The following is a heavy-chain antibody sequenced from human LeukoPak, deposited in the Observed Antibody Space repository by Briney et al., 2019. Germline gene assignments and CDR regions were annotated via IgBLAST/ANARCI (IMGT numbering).Heavy chain of an antibody. D-gene: IGHD3-22*01. CDR3: ATDYDSSGYLKFL. CDR1: GGTFSSYA. CDR2: IIPIFGTA. J-gene: IGHJ4*02. Sequence: GSSVKVSCRASGGTFSSYAISWVRQAPGQGLEWMGGIIPIFGTANYAQKFQGRVTITADESTSTAYMELSSLRSEDTAVYYCATDYDSSGYLKFLWGQGTLVTVSS. V-gene: IGHV1-69*01.